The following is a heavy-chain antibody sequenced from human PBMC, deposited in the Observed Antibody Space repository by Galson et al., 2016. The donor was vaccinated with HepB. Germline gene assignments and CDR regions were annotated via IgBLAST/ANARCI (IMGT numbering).Heavy chain of an antibody. D-gene: IGHD3-22*01. J-gene: IGHJ4*02. V-gene: IGHV3-23*01. Sequence: SLRLSCAASGFTFSNYAMSWVRQAPGRGLEWISSITTDSTCTNYADYVKGRFTISRDKSKTTLYLQMSSLRAEDTAIYYCARETASVDYDSRYYPLDYWGQGTLVTVSS. CDR2: ITTDSTCT. CDR3: ARETASVDYDSRYYPLDY. CDR1: GFTFSNYA.